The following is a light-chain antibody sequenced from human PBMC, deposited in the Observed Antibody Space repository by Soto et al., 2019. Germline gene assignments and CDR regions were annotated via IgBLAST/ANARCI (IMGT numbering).Light chain of an antibody. V-gene: IGKV1-39*01. CDR3: QQSSSTPHT. J-gene: IGKJ2*01. CDR2: SAS. Sequence: EIQLTQSPSSMSASLGDRVTITCRASQTSNHYLPWYQQRPGEAPKLLIYSASNLQTGVPPRFSGSGSGTHFTLTISSLQPEDFATYYCQQSSSTPHTFGQGTIVEIK. CDR1: QTSNHY.